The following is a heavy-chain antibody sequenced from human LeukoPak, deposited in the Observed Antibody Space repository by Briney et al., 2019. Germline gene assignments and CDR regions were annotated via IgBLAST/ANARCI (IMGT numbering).Heavy chain of an antibody. J-gene: IGHJ6*03. CDR2: TSYDGSHK. CDR1: GFTFSNYA. CDR3: ARVHSRDWNAYFYYLDV. D-gene: IGHD1-1*01. V-gene: IGHV3-30*04. Sequence: PGGSLRLSCAASGFTFSNYAFHWVRQAPGKGLEWVALTSYDGSHKYYADSVKGRFTISRDNSKNTLYLQMNSLRAEDRAVYFSARVHSRDWNAYFYYLDVWGEGTTVTVSS.